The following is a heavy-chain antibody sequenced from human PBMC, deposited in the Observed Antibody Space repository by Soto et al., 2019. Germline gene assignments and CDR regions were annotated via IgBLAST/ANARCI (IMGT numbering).Heavy chain of an antibody. CDR2: ISWNSGSI. J-gene: IGHJ4*02. Sequence: EVQLVESGGGLVQPGRSLRLSCAASGFTFDDYAMHWVRQAPGKGLEWVSGISWNSGSIGYADSVKGRFTISRDNAKNSLYLQMNSLRAEDTALYYCAKGHSYDFWSGQGDYWGQGTLVTVSS. CDR1: GFTFDDYA. CDR3: AKGHSYDFWSGQGDY. D-gene: IGHD3-3*01. V-gene: IGHV3-9*01.